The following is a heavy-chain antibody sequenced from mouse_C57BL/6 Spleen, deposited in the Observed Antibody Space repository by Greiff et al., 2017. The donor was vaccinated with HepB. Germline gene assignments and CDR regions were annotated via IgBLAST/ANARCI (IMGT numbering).Heavy chain of an antibody. V-gene: IGHV1-72*01. Sequence: QVQLQQSGAELVKSGASVKLSCKASGYTFTSYWMHWVKPRPGRGLEWTGRIDPNSGGSKYSETFKSKATLTVDKPSSTPYMQLSSLATADSAVYCCARAGMDYWSQGTSVTVSS. CDR3: ARAGMDY. CDR2: IDPNSGGS. J-gene: IGHJ4*01. CDR1: GYTFTSYW.